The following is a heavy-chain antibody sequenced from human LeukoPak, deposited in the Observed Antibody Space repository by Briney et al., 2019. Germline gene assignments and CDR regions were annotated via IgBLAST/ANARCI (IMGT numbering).Heavy chain of an antibody. V-gene: IGHV4-34*01. CDR3: AWADVNFPAYTAFFDN. CDR2: ISYSGTT. CDR1: GGSLRDYF. J-gene: IGHJ4*02. Sequence: SETLSLTCAVSGGSLRDYFWNWVRQPPGKGLEWLGEISYSGTTNSNPSLRSRVAVSIDTSKNQFSLRLTSVTAADTAVYFCAWADVNFPAYTAFFDNWGPGALVTVSA. D-gene: IGHD2-21*02.